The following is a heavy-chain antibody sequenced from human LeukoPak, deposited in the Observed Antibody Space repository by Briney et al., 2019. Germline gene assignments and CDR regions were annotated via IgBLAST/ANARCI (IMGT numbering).Heavy chain of an antibody. CDR3: AASSGGTEYYYYGMDV. CDR1: GYTFTSYG. V-gene: IGHV1-18*01. D-gene: IGHD3-16*01. CDR2: ISAYNGNT. Sequence: ASVKVSCKASGYTFTSYGISWVRRAPGQGLEWMGWISAYNGNTNYAQKLQGRVTMTTDTSTSTAYMELRSLRSDDTAVYYCAASSGGTEYYYYGMDVWGQGTTVTVSS. J-gene: IGHJ6*02.